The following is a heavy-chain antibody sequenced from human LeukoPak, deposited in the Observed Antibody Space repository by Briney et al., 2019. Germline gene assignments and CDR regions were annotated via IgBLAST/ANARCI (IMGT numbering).Heavy chain of an antibody. CDR3: ARGSPTYGDFFDY. V-gene: IGHV4-61*02. Sequence: SQTLSLTCTVSGGSITSGSFYWSWIRQPAGKGLEWIGRIYTSGTTNYNPSLNSRVTISVDTSKNQFSLKLSSVTAADTAVYYYARGSPTYGDFFDYWGQGTLVTVSS. D-gene: IGHD4-17*01. J-gene: IGHJ4*02. CDR1: GGSITSGSFY. CDR2: IYTSGTT.